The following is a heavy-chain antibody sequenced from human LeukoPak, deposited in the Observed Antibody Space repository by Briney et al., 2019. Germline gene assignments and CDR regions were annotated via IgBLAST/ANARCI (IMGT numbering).Heavy chain of an antibody. J-gene: IGHJ6*02. Sequence: ASVKVSCKASGYTFTSYGISWARQAPGQGLEWMGWISAYNGNTNYAQKLQGRVTMTTDTSTSTAYMELRSLRSDDTAVYYCARDYSSSWYDGYYYYGMDVWGQGTTVTVSS. CDR3: ARDYSSSWYDGYYYYGMDV. CDR2: ISAYNGNT. V-gene: IGHV1-18*01. D-gene: IGHD6-13*01. CDR1: GYTFTSYG.